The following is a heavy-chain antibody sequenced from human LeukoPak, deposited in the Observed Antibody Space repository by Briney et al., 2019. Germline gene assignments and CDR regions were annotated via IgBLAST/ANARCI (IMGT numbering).Heavy chain of an antibody. Sequence: GGSLRLSCAASGFSFSTYAMYWARQAPGKGLECVALISYDGITTYYADSVKGRFTISTDTSKNTLFLQMNSLISEDTAVYYCASSRPWELLSAFQMWGQGTLVTVSS. CDR1: GFSFSTYA. CDR2: ISYDGITT. D-gene: IGHD1-26*01. J-gene: IGHJ3*02. CDR3: ASSRPWELLSAFQM. V-gene: IGHV3-30-3*01.